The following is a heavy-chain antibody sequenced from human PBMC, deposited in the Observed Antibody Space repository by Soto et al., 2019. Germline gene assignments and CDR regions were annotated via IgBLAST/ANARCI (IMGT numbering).Heavy chain of an antibody. Sequence: SVKVSCKASGGTFSSYAISWVRQAPGQGLEWMGGIIPIFGTANYVQKFQGRVTITADESTSTAYMELSSLRSEDTAVYYCARDASIAAAVSWFDPWGQGTLVTVSS. CDR1: GGTFSSYA. D-gene: IGHD6-13*01. J-gene: IGHJ5*02. CDR3: ARDASIAAAVSWFDP. V-gene: IGHV1-69*13. CDR2: IIPIFGTA.